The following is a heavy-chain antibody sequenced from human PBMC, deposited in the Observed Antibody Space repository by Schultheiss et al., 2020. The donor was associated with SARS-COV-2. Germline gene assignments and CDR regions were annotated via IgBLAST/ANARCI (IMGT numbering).Heavy chain of an antibody. CDR2: ISSSGSTI. D-gene: IGHD2-15*01. CDR3: ATASPSLALGVVWFDP. CDR1: GGSISRSGYY. J-gene: IGHJ5*02. Sequence: LSLTCTVSGGSISRSGYYCGWIRQSPGKGLEWVSYISSSGSTIYYADSVKGRFTISRDNAKSLLFLQMNSLRSEDTAVYYCATASPSLALGVVWFDPWGQGTLVTVSS. V-gene: IGHV3-11*01.